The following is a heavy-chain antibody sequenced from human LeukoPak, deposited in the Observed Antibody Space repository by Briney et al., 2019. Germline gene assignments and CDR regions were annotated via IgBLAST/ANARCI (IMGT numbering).Heavy chain of an antibody. V-gene: IGHV4-4*07. CDR1: GGSISGSW. J-gene: IGHJ4*02. D-gene: IGHD2-15*01. CDR2: LHADGDT. CDR3: ARAPSGCGGTCAFDY. Sequence: SSETLSLTCTVSGGSISGSWWSWIRQPAGKGLEWIGRLHADGDTNYNPSLKSRITMSLDAPGNQFSLKLTAVTAADTAVYFCARAPSGCGGTCAFDYWDQGILVTVSS.